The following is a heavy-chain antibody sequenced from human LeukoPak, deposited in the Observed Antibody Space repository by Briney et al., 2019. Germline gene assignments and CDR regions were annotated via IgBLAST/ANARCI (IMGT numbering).Heavy chain of an antibody. Sequence: GSSVKVSCKASGGTFSSYAISWVRQAPGQGLEWMGRIIPIFGTANYAQKFQGRVTITTDESTSTAYMELSSLRSEDTAVYYCARDYSSGWSDAFDIWGPGTMVTVSS. V-gene: IGHV1-69*05. CDR1: GGTFSSYA. CDR2: IIPIFGTA. J-gene: IGHJ3*02. CDR3: ARDYSSGWSDAFDI. D-gene: IGHD6-19*01.